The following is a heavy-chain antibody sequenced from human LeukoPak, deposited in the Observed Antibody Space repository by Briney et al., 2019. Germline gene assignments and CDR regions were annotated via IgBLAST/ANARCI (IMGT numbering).Heavy chain of an antibody. V-gene: IGHV4-34*01. CDR1: GGSFSGYY. D-gene: IGHD3-16*01. CDR2: INHSGST. CDR3: AREAVITFGDAFDI. J-gene: IGHJ3*02. Sequence: SETLSLTCAVYGGSFSGYYWSWIRQPPGKGLEWIGEINHSGSTNYNPSLKSRVTISVDTSKNQFSLKLSSVTAADTAVYYCAREAVITFGDAFDIWGQGTMVTVSS.